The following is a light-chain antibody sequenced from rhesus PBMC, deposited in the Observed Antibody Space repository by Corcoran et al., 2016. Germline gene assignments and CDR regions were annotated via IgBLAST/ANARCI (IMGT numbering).Light chain of an antibody. CDR3: QQYSSSPRT. Sequence: DIQMTQSPSSLSASVGDTVTITCRASQSISSWLAWYQQKPGKAPKLLIYTAASLPSGVPSRFSGRGSGTDLTLPISSLQSEGFATYYCQQYSSSPRTFGQGTKVEIK. V-gene: IGKV1-22*01. CDR2: TAA. J-gene: IGKJ1*01. CDR1: QSISSW.